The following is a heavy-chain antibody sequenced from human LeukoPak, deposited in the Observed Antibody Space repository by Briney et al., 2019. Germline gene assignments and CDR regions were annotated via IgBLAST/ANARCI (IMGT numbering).Heavy chain of an antibody. CDR1: GYTFTSYD. D-gene: IGHD2-2*01. CDR3: ARLGGDGYCSSTSCFGINWFDP. CDR2: MNPNSGNT. V-gene: IGHV1-8*01. Sequence: ASVKVSCKASGYTFTSYDINWVRQATGQGLEWMGWMNPNSGNTGYAQKFQGRVTMTRNTSISTAYMGLSSLRSEDTAVYYCARLGGDGYCSSTSCFGINWFDPWGQGTLVTVSS. J-gene: IGHJ5*02.